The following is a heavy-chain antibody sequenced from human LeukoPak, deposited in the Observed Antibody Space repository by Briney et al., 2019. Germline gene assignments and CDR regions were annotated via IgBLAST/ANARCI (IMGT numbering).Heavy chain of an antibody. CDR3: ARDRAHYYDSSGYYPRVPGWFDP. D-gene: IGHD3-22*01. J-gene: IGHJ5*02. CDR2: IIPIFGTA. CDR1: GGTFSSYA. Sequence: SVKVSCKASGGTFSSYAISWVRQAPGQGLEWMGGIIPIFGTANYAQKFQGRVTITADKSTSTAYMELSSLRSDDTAVYYCARDRAHYYDSSGYYPRVPGWFDPWGQGTLVTVSS. V-gene: IGHV1-69*06.